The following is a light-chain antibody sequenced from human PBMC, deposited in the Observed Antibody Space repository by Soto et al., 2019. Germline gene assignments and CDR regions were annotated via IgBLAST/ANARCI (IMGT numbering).Light chain of an antibody. CDR3: QQYVSSGT. CDR2: GAS. J-gene: IGKJ1*01. Sequence: EIVMTQSTATPSASPGERATLSGRASQSVSNNYLAWYQQKPGQAPSLLIYGASNRATGIPDRFSGSGSGTDFTLTFSRLEPDDFAVYYCQQYVSSGTFGQGTKVDIK. V-gene: IGKV3-20*01. CDR1: QSVSNNY.